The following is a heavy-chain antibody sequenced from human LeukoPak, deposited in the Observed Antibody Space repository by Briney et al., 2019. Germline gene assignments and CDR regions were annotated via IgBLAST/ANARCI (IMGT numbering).Heavy chain of an antibody. CDR3: ATMAVAGVG. J-gene: IGHJ1*01. V-gene: IGHV3-74*01. CDR2: ISDDGRTT. CDR1: GLTFSNYW. Sequence: GGSLRLSCAASGLTFSNYWMHWVRQAPGKGLVWVSRISDDGRTTTYADSVKGRFTLSRDNAKNTLYLEMNSLRAEDTAVYYCATMAVAGVGWGQGTLVTVSS. D-gene: IGHD6-19*01.